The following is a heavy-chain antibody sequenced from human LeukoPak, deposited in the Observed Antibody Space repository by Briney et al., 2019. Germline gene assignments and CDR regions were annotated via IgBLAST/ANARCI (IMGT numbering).Heavy chain of an antibody. D-gene: IGHD1-26*01. CDR2: IKADGGEK. V-gene: IGHV3-7*03. CDR3: AKDRSFIVGARRGNWFDP. Sequence: PGGSLRLSCAASGFTFSTYWMNWFRQTPGKRLEWVAKIKADGGEKDHVASVKGRFTISRDNAKNSLYLQMNSLRVEDTAVYYCAKDRSFIVGARRGNWFDPWGQGTLVTVSS. J-gene: IGHJ5*02. CDR1: GFTFSTYW.